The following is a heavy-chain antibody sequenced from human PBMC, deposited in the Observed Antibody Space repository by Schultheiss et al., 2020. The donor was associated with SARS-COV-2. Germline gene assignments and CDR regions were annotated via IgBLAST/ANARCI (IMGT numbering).Heavy chain of an antibody. CDR1: GGSISSGGYY. V-gene: IGHV4-31*03. Sequence: SETLSLTCTVSGGSISSGGYYWSWIRQHPGKGLEWIGYIYFSGSTYYNPSFKSRVSISVDRSKNQFSLKLSSVTAADTAVYYCARGSGTTTSEVWFDPWGQGTLVTVSS. J-gene: IGHJ5*02. CDR3: ARGSGTTTSEVWFDP. CDR2: IYFSGST. D-gene: IGHD1-7*01.